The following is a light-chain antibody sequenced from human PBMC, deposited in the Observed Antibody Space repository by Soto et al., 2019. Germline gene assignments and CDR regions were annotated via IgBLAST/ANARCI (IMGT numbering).Light chain of an antibody. V-gene: IGLV2-14*01. Sequence: QSVLTQPPSVSGSPGQSVTISCTGTSCDIGGYDYVSWYQQRPGIAPKLMIYEVRYRPSGVSNRFSGSKSGTTASLAISGLQAEDEVDYCCCSYTRASNHYFFGSGTKSPS. CDR3: CSYTRASNHYF. CDR1: SCDIGGYDY. CDR2: EVR. J-gene: IGLJ1*01.